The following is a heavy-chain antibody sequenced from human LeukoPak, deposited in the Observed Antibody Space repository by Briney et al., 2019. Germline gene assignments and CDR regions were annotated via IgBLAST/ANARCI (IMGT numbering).Heavy chain of an antibody. J-gene: IGHJ4*02. Sequence: SETLSLTCSVSGDSISSTNYFWGWIRQPPGEGLEWIGSIYYDGTTYYNPSLKSRVTISVDTSKNQFSLKLTSVTAADTAVYYCARRNYYDSSAYYIFDYWGQGTLVTVSS. CDR2: IYYDGTT. V-gene: IGHV4-39*01. CDR3: ARRNYYDSSAYYIFDY. D-gene: IGHD3-22*01. CDR1: GDSISSTNYF.